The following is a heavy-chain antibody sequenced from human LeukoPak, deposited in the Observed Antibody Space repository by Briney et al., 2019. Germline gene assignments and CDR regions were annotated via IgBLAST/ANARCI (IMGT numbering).Heavy chain of an antibody. D-gene: IGHD4-17*01. CDR2: ISGSAYAT. V-gene: IGHV3-23*01. Sequence: PGGSLILSCAASGYTFSNYAMSWVRQPPGKGLEWVSTISGSAYATYYADSVKGRFTISRDNSKNTLYLQLSTLRAEDTAIYYCARSDGDWQRYYFELWGQGSLVTVSS. J-gene: IGHJ4*02. CDR1: GYTFSNYA. CDR3: ARSDGDWQRYYFEL.